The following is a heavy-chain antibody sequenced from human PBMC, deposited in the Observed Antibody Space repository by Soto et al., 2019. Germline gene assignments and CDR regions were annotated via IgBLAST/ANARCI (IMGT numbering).Heavy chain of an antibody. CDR2: TSGTGDTT. Sequence: EVKLLESGGGSVQPGGSLRLSCAGSGFTFSTYAMSWVRQAPGKGLEWVSATSGTGDTTYYADSVEGRFTISRDNSKNPLYVQMHSLRAEVRAVYYCGNDLAPWLVFGLGHWGQGTLVTVSP. CDR3: GNDLAPWLVFGLGH. J-gene: IGHJ5*02. V-gene: IGHV3-23*01. CDR1: GFTFSTYA. D-gene: IGHD3-3*01.